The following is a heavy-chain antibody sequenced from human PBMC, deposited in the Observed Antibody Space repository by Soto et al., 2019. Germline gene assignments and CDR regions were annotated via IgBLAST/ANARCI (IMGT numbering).Heavy chain of an antibody. CDR2: INAGNGNT. J-gene: IGHJ6*02. Sequence: AASVKVSCKASGYTFTSYAMHWVRQAPGQRLEWMGWINAGNGNTKYSQKFQGRVTITRDTSASTAYMELSSLRSEDTAVYYCACVETQRYYYGQDVWGQGTTVTVSS. D-gene: IGHD2-15*01. V-gene: IGHV1-3*01. CDR3: ACVETQRYYYGQDV. CDR1: GYTFTSYA.